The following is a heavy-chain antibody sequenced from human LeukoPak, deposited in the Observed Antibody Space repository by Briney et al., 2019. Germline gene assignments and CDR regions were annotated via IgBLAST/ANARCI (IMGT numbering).Heavy chain of an antibody. J-gene: IGHJ3*02. CDR2: ISAYNGNT. V-gene: IGHV1-18*01. CDR1: VYTFTSYG. CDR3: ARVYYDFWSGYEYDAFDI. Sequence: ASVKVSCKASVYTFTSYGISWVRQAPGQGLEWMGWISAYNGNTNYAQKLQGRVTMTTDTSTSTAYMELRSLRSDYTAVYYCARVYYDFWSGYEYDAFDIWAQGTMVTVSS. D-gene: IGHD3-3*01.